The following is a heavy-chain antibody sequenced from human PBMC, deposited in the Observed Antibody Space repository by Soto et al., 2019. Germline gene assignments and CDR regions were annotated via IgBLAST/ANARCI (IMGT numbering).Heavy chain of an antibody. CDR2: IIPIFGTA. CDR1: GGTFSSYA. CDR3: ERDRNKYSSGWTPSDY. J-gene: IGHJ4*02. Sequence: QVQLVQSGAEVKKPGSSVKVSCKASGGTFSSYAISWVRQAPGQGLEWMGGIIPIFGTANYAQKFQGRVTITADESTNKAYMELSSLRSEDTAVYYCERDRNKYSSGWTPSDYWGQGTLVTVSS. D-gene: IGHD6-19*01. V-gene: IGHV1-69*01.